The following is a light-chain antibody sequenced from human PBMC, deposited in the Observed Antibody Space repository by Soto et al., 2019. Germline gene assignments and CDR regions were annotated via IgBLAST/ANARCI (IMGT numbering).Light chain of an antibody. V-gene: IGLV1-40*01. CDR2: VNT. CDR1: SSNIGAIYG. J-gene: IGLJ1*01. Sequence: QXVLTQPPSVSGAPLQRVTISCTGSSSNIGAIYGVHWYQQLPGTAPKLLIYVNTNRPSGVPDRFSASKSGTSASLAITGLQAEDEADYYCQSYDDSLSAFVFGTGTKVTVL. CDR3: QSYDDSLSAFV.